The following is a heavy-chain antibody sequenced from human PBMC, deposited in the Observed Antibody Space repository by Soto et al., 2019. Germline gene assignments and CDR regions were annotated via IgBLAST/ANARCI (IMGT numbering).Heavy chain of an antibody. D-gene: IGHD2-2*01. CDR3: ARGSYASNVFIKDL. J-gene: IGHJ6*02. CDR2: INPTGGDT. V-gene: IGHV1-46*01. CDR1: GYTFTTYF. Sequence: ASVKVSCKASGYTFTTYFMHWVRQAPGQGFEWLARINPTGGDTVYAQKFQGRVSVTKDTSTSTVYIELGSLTSKDTAVYYCARGSYASNVFIKDLWGQGTAVTVSS.